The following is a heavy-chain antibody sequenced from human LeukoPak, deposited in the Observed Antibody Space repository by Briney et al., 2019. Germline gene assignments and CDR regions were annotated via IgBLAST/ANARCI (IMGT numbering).Heavy chain of an antibody. Sequence: SVKVSCKASGGTFSSYAISWVRQAPGQGLEWMGGIIPIFGTANYAQKFQGRVTITTDESTSTAYMELSSLRSGDTAVYYCAREAGYSSGWDYWGQGTLVTVSS. CDR1: GGTFSSYA. CDR2: IIPIFGTA. V-gene: IGHV1-69*05. J-gene: IGHJ4*02. CDR3: AREAGYSSGWDY. D-gene: IGHD6-19*01.